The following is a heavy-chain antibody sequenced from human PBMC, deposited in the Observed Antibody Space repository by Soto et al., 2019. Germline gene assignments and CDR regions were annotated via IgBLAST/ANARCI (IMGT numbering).Heavy chain of an antibody. CDR1: GFNFDNYG. Sequence: GGSLRLSCQASGFNFDNYGMHWVRQAPGKGLEWVAVITYDGSFQYYADSVKGRFTISRDNSKNTLSLHLNTLKPEDTAVYHCARAPILWFGELLYFDYWGQGTLVTVSS. CDR2: ITYDGSFQ. CDR3: ARAPILWFGELLYFDY. V-gene: IGHV3-30*03. J-gene: IGHJ4*02. D-gene: IGHD3-10*01.